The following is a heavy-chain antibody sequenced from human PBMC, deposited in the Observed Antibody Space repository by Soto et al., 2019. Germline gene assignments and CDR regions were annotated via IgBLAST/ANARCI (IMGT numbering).Heavy chain of an antibody. CDR2: IYPGDSDT. J-gene: IGHJ3*02. D-gene: IGHD1-26*01. CDR1: GGRFINFC. CDR3: TGGNKRVGAIGCAFDI. V-gene: IGHV5-51*01. Sequence: QSLKVCWKCSGGRFINFCVGLMIKMTRKGLEWMGIIYPGDSDTRYSPSFQGQVTISADKSISTAYLQWSSLKASDTAMYYCTGGNKRVGAIGCAFDIWGQGTMVPVSS.